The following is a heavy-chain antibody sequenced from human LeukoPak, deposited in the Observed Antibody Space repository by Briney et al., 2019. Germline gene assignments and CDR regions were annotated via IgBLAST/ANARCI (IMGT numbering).Heavy chain of an antibody. D-gene: IGHD3-9*01. CDR1: GYTFTSYG. J-gene: IGHJ5*02. CDR2: ISAYNGNT. CDR3: ARDRPRQILTGPQVFDP. V-gene: IGHV1-18*01. Sequence: ASVKVSCKASGYTFTSYGISWVRQAPGQGLEWMGWISAYNGNTNYAQELQGRVTMTTDTSTSTAYMELWSLRSDDTAVYYCARDRPRQILTGPQVFDPWGQGTLVTVSS.